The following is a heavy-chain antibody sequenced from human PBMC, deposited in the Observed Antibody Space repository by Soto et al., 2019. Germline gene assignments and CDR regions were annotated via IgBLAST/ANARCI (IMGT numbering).Heavy chain of an antibody. CDR2: FNHSGST. V-gene: IGHV4-34*01. Sequence: PSETLSLTCAVYGGSFSGYYWSWIRQPPGKGLEWIGEFNHSGSTNYNPSLKSRVTISVDTSKNQFSLKLSFVTAADTSVYYCARERSGGSYFVKYGMDVWGQGTTVTVS. CDR3: ARERSGGSYFVKYGMDV. D-gene: IGHD1-26*01. CDR1: GGSFSGYY. J-gene: IGHJ6*02.